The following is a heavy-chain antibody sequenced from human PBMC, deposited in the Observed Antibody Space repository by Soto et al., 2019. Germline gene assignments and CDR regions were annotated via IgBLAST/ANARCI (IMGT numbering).Heavy chain of an antibody. V-gene: IGHV3-74*01. CDR2: INAEGNT. Sequence: EAQLVESGGGLVQPGGSLRLSCAASGVNFSPYWMHWVRQTPGKGLVWVARINAEGNTIYADSVKGRSTISRDNAKNMLQLQMTMLRAEDTAVYCSARGSNTAFDPWSQGTMGTVSS. CDR1: GVNFSPYW. CDR3: ARGSNTAFDP. J-gene: IGHJ5*02. D-gene: IGHD2-21*02.